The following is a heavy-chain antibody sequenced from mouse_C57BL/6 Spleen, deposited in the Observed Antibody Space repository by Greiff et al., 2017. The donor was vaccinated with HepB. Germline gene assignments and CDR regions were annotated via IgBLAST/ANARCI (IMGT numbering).Heavy chain of an antibody. CDR2: IDPANGNT. Sequence: EVQGVESVAELVRPGASVKLSCTASGFNIKNTYMHWVKQRPEQGLEWIGRIDPANGNTKYAPKFQGKATITADTSSNTAYLQLSSLTSEDTAIYYCARGFITTVVGYAMDYWGQGTSVTVSS. V-gene: IGHV14-3*01. J-gene: IGHJ4*01. D-gene: IGHD1-1*01. CDR1: GFNIKNTY. CDR3: ARGFITTVVGYAMDY.